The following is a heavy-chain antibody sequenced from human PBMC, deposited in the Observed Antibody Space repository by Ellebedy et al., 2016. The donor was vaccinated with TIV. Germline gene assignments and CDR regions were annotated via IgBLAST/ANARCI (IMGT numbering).Heavy chain of an antibody. D-gene: IGHD1-7*01. CDR1: GGSISSYY. CDR2: IYYSGST. J-gene: IGHJ4*02. CDR3: ARWVELRPKGYYFDY. Sequence: SETLSLXXTVSGGSISSYYWSWIRQPPGKGLEWIGYIYYSGSTNYNPSLKSRVTISVDTSKNQFSLKLSSVTAADTAVYYCARWVELRPKGYYFDYWGQGTLVTVSS. V-gene: IGHV4-59*01.